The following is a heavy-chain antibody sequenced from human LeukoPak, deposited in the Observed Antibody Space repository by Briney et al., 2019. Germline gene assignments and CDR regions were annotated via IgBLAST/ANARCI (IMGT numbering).Heavy chain of an antibody. J-gene: IGHJ3*02. CDR2: IIPIFGTA. CDR1: GGTFSSYA. D-gene: IGHD2-15*01. V-gene: IGHV1-69*13. Sequence: ASVKVSCKASGGTFSSYAISWVRQAPGQGLEWMGGIIPIFGTANYAQKFQGRVTITADESTSTAYMELSSLRSEDTAVYYCARSGYCSGGSCRSASDIWGQGTMVTVSS. CDR3: ARSGYCSGGSCRSASDI.